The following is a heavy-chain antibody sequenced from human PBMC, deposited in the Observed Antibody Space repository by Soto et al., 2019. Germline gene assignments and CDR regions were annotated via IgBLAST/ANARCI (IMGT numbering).Heavy chain of an antibody. J-gene: IGHJ5*02. CDR1: GYTFTCYY. CDR2: INPNSGGT. V-gene: IGHV1-2*04. Sequence: ASVKVSCKASGYTFTCYYMHWVRQAPGQGLEWMGWINPNSGGTNYAQKFQGWVTMTRDTSISTAYMELSRLRSDDTAVYYCARVPAAVRGWFDPWGQGTLVTVSS. CDR3: ARVPAAVRGWFDP. D-gene: IGHD2-2*01.